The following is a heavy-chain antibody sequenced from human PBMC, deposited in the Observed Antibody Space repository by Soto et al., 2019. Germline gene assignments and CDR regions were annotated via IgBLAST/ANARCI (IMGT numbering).Heavy chain of an antibody. Sequence: QVQLVQSGAEVKKPGSSVKVSCKASGGTFSSYAISWVRQAPGQGLEWMGGIIPIFGTANYAQKFLGRVTITADESTSTAYMELSSLRSEDTAVYYCATLVPAATEHYYGMDVWGQGTTVTVSS. V-gene: IGHV1-69*12. J-gene: IGHJ6*02. CDR2: IIPIFGTA. CDR3: ATLVPAATEHYYGMDV. D-gene: IGHD2-2*01. CDR1: GGTFSSYA.